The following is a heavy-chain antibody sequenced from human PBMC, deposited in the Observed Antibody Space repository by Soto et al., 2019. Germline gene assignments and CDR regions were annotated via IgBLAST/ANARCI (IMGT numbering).Heavy chain of an antibody. CDR1: GYSFSSYW. J-gene: IGHJ6*02. CDR2: IYPDDSDT. D-gene: IGHD3-9*01. V-gene: IGHV5-51*01. Sequence: PGESLKISCKSSGYSFSSYWIAWVRLMPGKGLEWMGSIYPDDSDTKYSPSFQGQVTISADKSISAAYLQWSSLKASDTAIYYCARNSLTGYYNYYYSMDVWGQGITVTVSS. CDR3: ARNSLTGYYNYYYSMDV.